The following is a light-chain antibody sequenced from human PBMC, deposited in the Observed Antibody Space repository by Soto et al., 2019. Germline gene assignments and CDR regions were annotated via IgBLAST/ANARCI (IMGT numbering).Light chain of an antibody. Sequence: MVLTQSQATLPFSPGERATLSCRAGQRFTNSALAWYKQNRGQAPRLLVFGASNRATGVPDRFSGSGSGADFTLTITGLEPEDFAVYYCHQYGTSPWTFGQGTNVEIK. CDR3: HQYGTSPWT. V-gene: IGKV3-20*01. J-gene: IGKJ1*01. CDR1: QRFTNSA. CDR2: GAS.